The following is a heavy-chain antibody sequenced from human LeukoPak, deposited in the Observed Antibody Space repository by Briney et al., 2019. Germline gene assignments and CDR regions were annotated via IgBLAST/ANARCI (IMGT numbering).Heavy chain of an antibody. CDR1: GVSLNNYY. Sequence: SETLSLTCTVSGVSLNNYYWSWIRQPPGKGLEWIGYIYYSENTNYNPSLKSRVTISVDTSKNQFSLKLSSVTAADTAVYYCATTFSGYISSWPEYFQHWGQGTLVTVSS. D-gene: IGHD6-13*01. CDR2: IYYSENT. CDR3: ATTFSGYISSWPEYFQH. V-gene: IGHV4-59*08. J-gene: IGHJ1*01.